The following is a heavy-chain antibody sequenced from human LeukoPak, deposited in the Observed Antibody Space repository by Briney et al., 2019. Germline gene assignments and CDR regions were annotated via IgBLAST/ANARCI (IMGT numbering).Heavy chain of an antibody. CDR3: ARRSTVTTYDWYYYYGMDV. Sequence: PSETLSLTCTVSGGSISSYYWSWIRQPPGKGLEWIGYIYYSGSTNYNPSLKSRVTISVDTSKNQFSLKLSSVTAADTAVYNCARRSTVTTYDWYYYYGMDVWGQGTTVTVSS. CDR2: IYYSGST. V-gene: IGHV4-59*08. J-gene: IGHJ6*02. CDR1: GGSISSYY. D-gene: IGHD4-17*01.